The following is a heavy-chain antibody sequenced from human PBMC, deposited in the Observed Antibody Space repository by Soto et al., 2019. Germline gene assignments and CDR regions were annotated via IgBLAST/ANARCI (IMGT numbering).Heavy chain of an antibody. CDR3: ARMGRDGYNLRFTY. D-gene: IGHD5-12*01. V-gene: IGHV1-69*13. CDR1: GGTFSSYA. J-gene: IGHJ4*02. Sequence: SVKVSCKASGGTFSSYAISWVRQAPGQGLEWMGGIIPIFGTANYAQKFQGRVTITADESTSTAYMELSSLRSEDTAVYYCARMGRDGYNLRFTYWGQGTQVTVSS. CDR2: IIPIFGTA.